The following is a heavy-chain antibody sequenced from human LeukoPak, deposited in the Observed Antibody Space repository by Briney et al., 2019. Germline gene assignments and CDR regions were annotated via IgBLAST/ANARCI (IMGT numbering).Heavy chain of an antibody. J-gene: IGHJ4*02. D-gene: IGHD1-26*01. V-gene: IGHV1-69*13. CDR1: GGTFISYA. CDR3: ARGEGATDY. Sequence: ASVKVSCKASGGTFISYAISWVRQAPGQGLEWMGGIIPIFGTANYAQKFQGRVTITADESTSTAYMELRSLRSADTAVYYCARGEGATDYCGQGALVTVSS. CDR2: IIPIFGTA.